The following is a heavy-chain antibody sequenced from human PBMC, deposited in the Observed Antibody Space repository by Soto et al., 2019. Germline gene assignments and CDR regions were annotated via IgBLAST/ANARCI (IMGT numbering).Heavy chain of an antibody. CDR3: ARDRLNNAYNTFFDY. Sequence: GGSLRLSCAASGFTVSSNYMSWVRQAPGKGLEWVSVIYSGGSTYYADSMKGRFTISRDNSKNTLYLQMNSLRAEDTAVYFCARDRLNNAYNTFFDYWGQGT. D-gene: IGHD1-1*01. V-gene: IGHV3-66*01. CDR1: GFTVSSNY. J-gene: IGHJ4*02. CDR2: IYSGGST.